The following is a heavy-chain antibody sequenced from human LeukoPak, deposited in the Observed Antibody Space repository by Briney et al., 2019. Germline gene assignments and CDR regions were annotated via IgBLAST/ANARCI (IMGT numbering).Heavy chain of an antibody. CDR1: GFTFSSYW. CDR3: AREAPIVVVPAAGTYYGMDV. Sequence: GGSLRLSCAAPGFTFSSYWMSWVRQAPGKGLEWVANIKQDESEKYYVDSVKGRFTISRDNAKNSLYLQMNSLRAEDTAVYYCAREAPIVVVPAAGTYYGMDVWGQGTTVTVSS. D-gene: IGHD2-2*01. J-gene: IGHJ6*02. V-gene: IGHV3-7*01. CDR2: IKQDESEK.